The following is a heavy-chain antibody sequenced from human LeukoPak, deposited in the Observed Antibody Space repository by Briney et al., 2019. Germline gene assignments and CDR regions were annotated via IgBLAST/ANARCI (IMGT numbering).Heavy chain of an antibody. J-gene: IGHJ6*03. D-gene: IGHD2-2*01. CDR1: GFTFDEYG. CDR2: INWNGGST. Sequence: PGGSLRLSCAASGFTFDEYGMSWVRQAPGKGLEWVSGINWNGGSTGYADSVKGRFTISRDNAKNSLYLQMNSLRVEDTALYYCARDRDIVVVPAYYMDVWGKGTTVTVSS. CDR3: ARDRDIVVVPAYYMDV. V-gene: IGHV3-20*04.